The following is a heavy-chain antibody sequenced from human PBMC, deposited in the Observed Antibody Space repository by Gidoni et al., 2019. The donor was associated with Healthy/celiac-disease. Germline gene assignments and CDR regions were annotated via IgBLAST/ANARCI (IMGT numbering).Heavy chain of an antibody. Sequence: QVQLVQSGAEVKTPGASVKVSCKASGYTFTSYGISWVRQAPGQGLGWMGWISAYNGNTNYAQKLQGRVTMTTDTSTSTAYMELRSLRSDDTAVYYCARVDYYDSSGFPASDIWGQGTMVTVSS. CDR3: ARVDYYDSSGFPASDI. CDR1: GYTFTSYG. CDR2: ISAYNGNT. V-gene: IGHV1-18*01. J-gene: IGHJ3*02. D-gene: IGHD3-22*01.